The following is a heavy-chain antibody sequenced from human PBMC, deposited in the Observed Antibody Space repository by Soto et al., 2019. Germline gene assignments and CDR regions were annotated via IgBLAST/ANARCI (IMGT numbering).Heavy chain of an antibody. CDR2: ISYDGSNK. CDR1: GFTFSSYG. Sequence: QVQLVESGGGVVQPGRSLRLSCAASGFTFSSYGMHWDRQAPGKGLEWVAVISYDGSNKYYADSVKGRFTISRDNSKNTLYLQMNSLRAEDTAVYYCAKGCSGGSCYLGYWGQGTLVTVSS. D-gene: IGHD2-15*01. V-gene: IGHV3-30*18. J-gene: IGHJ4*02. CDR3: AKGCSGGSCYLGY.